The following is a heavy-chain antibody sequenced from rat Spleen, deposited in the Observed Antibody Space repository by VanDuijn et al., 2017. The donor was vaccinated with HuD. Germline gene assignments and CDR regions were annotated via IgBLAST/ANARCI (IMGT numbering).Heavy chain of an antibody. Sequence: EVQLVESGGGLVQPGRSMKLSCAASGFTFSDYYMAWVRQAPTKGLEWVASISYDDTSTHYRDSVKGRFTISRDNAKSTLYLQMDSLRSEDTATYYCATLWYLLPYNWFAYWGQGTLVTVSS. CDR2: ISYDDTST. CDR3: ATLWYLLPYNWFAY. J-gene: IGHJ3*01. CDR1: GFTFSDYY. V-gene: IGHV5-20*01. D-gene: IGHD1-12*02.